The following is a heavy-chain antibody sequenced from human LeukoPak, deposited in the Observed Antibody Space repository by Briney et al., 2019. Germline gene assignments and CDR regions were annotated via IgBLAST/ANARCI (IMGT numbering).Heavy chain of an antibody. Sequence: ASVKVSCKASGGTFSNYAISWVRQAPGQGLEWMGGIIPIFGTANYAQKFQGRVTITADESTSTAYMELSSLRSEDTAVYYCARFGSYGSHYWGQGTLVTVSS. D-gene: IGHD5-18*01. CDR3: ARFGSYGSHY. V-gene: IGHV1-69*13. J-gene: IGHJ4*02. CDR2: IIPIFGTA. CDR1: GGTFSNYA.